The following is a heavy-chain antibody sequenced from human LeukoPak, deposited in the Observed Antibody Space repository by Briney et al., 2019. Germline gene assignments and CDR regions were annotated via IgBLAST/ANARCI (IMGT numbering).Heavy chain of an antibody. CDR3: ARDLEGYCSSTSCYNPLFDY. D-gene: IGHD2-2*02. CDR1: GFTFSSYA. CDR2: ISYDGSNK. V-gene: IGHV3-30*04. J-gene: IGHJ4*02. Sequence: GGSLRLSCAASGFTFSSYAMSWVRQAPGKGLEWVAVISYDGSNKYYADSVKGRFTISRDNSKNTLYLQMNSLRAEDTAVYYCARDLEGYCSSTSCYNPLFDYWGQGTLVTVSS.